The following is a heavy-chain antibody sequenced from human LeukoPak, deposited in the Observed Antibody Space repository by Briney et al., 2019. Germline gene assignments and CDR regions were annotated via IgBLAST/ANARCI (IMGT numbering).Heavy chain of an antibody. D-gene: IGHD3-22*01. V-gene: IGHV4-34*01. CDR3: ARGDTYYYDSSGQRYNWFDP. CDR1: GGSFSGYY. CDR2: INHSGST. J-gene: IGHJ5*02. Sequence: SETQSLTCAVYGGSFSGYYWSWIRQPPGKGLEWIGEINHSGSTNYNPSLKSRVTISVDTSKNQFSLKLSSVTAADTAVYYCARGDTYYYDSSGQRYNWFDPWGQGTLVTVSS.